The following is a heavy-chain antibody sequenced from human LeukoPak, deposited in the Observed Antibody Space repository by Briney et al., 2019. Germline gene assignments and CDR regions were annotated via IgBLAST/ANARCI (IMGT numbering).Heavy chain of an antibody. J-gene: IGHJ5*02. CDR2: IYPGDSGT. Sequence: GESLKISCKGSGYSFTSYWIGWVRQMPGKGLEWMGIIYPGDSGTRYNPSFQGQVTISADKSINIAYLQWSSLKAADTAIYCGRGVLVGATQNWLGPWGQGTRVTVSS. D-gene: IGHD1-26*01. CDR1: GYSFTSYW. V-gene: IGHV5-51*01. CDR3: RGVLVGATQNWLGP.